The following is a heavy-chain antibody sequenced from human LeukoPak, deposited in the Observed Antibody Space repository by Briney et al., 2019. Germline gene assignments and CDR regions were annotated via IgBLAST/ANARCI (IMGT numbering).Heavy chain of an antibody. D-gene: IGHD6-13*01. V-gene: IGHV4-30-2*01. CDR3: ARGIATADLGY. J-gene: IGHJ4*02. Sequence: PSETLSLTCAVSGGSISSGGYSWSWIRQPPGKGLEWIGYIYHSGSTYYNPSLKSRVTISVDRSKNQFSLKLSSVTAADTAVYYCARGIATADLGYWGQGTLVTVSS. CDR2: IYHSGST. CDR1: GGSISSGGYS.